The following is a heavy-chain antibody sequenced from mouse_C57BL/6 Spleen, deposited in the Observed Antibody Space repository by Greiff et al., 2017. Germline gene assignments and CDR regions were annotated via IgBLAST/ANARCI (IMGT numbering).Heavy chain of an antibody. J-gene: IGHJ2*01. Sequence: DVMLVESGGGLVKPGGSLKLSCAASGFTFSDYGMHWVRQAPEKGLEWVAYISSGSSNIYYADTVKGRFTISRDNAKNTLFLQMTSLRSEDTAMYYCAKYSNYYFDYWGQGTTLTVSS. CDR1: GFTFSDYG. CDR2: ISSGSSNI. D-gene: IGHD2-5*01. CDR3: AKYSNYYFDY. V-gene: IGHV5-17*01.